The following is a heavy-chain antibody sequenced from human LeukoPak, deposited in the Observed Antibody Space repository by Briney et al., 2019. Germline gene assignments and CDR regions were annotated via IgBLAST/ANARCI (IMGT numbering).Heavy chain of an antibody. Sequence: PSETLSLTCTVSGASISSGSYYWSWIRQHPGKGLEWIGYIYYSGSTYYNSSLKSRLIMSVDTSKNQFSLKLSSVTAADTAVYYCARAFGDGDSLAYWGQGTRVTVSS. V-gene: IGHV4-31*03. D-gene: IGHD4-17*01. CDR2: IYYSGST. CDR1: GASISSGSYY. J-gene: IGHJ4*02. CDR3: ARAFGDGDSLAY.